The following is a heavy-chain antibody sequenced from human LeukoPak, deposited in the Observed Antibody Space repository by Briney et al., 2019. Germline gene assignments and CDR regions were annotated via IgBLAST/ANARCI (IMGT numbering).Heavy chain of an antibody. CDR3: ARELTGLSSSLYYYMDV. CDR1: GFTFSDYY. D-gene: IGHD6-6*01. J-gene: IGHJ6*03. V-gene: IGHV3-11*01. Sequence: GGSLRLSCAASGFTFSDYYISWIRQAPGKGLEWVSYISSSGSTIYYADSVKGRFTISRDNAKNSLYLQMNSLRAEATAVYYCARELTGLSSSLYYYMDVWGKGTTVTVSS. CDR2: ISSSGSTI.